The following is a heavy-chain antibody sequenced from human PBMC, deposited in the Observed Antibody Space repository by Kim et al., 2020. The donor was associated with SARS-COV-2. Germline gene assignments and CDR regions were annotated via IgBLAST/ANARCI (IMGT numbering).Heavy chain of an antibody. CDR2: IIPIFGTA. CDR1: GGTFSSYA. Sequence: SVKVSCKASGGTFSSYAISWVRQAPGQGLEWMGGIIPIFGTANYAQKFQGRVTITADESTSTAYMELSSLRSEDTAVYYCARKGSSGPKALDYWGQGTLVTVSS. D-gene: IGHD3-22*01. V-gene: IGHV1-69*13. CDR3: ARKGSSGPKALDY. J-gene: IGHJ4*02.